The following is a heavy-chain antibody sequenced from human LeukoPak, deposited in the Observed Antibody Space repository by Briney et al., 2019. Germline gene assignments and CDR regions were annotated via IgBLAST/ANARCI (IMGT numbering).Heavy chain of an antibody. Sequence: GGSLRLSCAASGFTFSSYSMNWVRQAPGKGLEWVPSISSSSSYIYYADSVKGRFTISRDNAKNSLYLQMNSLRAEDTAVYYCASSYSSGWFEDDYWGQGTLVTVSS. V-gene: IGHV3-21*01. CDR2: ISSSSSYI. D-gene: IGHD6-19*01. J-gene: IGHJ4*02. CDR3: ASSYSSGWFEDDY. CDR1: GFTFSSYS.